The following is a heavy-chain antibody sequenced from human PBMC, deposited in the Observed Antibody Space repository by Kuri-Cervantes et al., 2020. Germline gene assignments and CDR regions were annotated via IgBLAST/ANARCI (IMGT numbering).Heavy chain of an antibody. CDR1: GYTFTGYY. CDR3: ARVCSTSCSDAFDI. CDR2: INPNSGGT. D-gene: IGHD2-2*01. J-gene: IGHJ3*02. V-gene: IGHV1-2*02. Sequence: ASVKVSCKASGYTFTGYYMHGVRQAPGQGLEWMGWINPNSGGTNYAQKFQGRVTMTRDTSISTAYMELSRLRSDDTAVYYCARVCSTSCSDAFDIWGQGTMVTVSS.